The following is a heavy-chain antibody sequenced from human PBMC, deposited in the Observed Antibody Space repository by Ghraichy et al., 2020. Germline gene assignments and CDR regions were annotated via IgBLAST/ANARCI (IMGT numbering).Heavy chain of an antibody. CDR2: MNPNSGNT. Sequence: ASVKVSCKASGYTFTSYDINWVRQATGQGLEWVGWMNPNSGNTGYSQKFQGRVTMTRDTSISTAYMELSSLRSEDTAVYYCARDYGGNSGWFDPWGQGTLVTVSS. V-gene: IGHV1-8*01. CDR3: ARDYGGNSGWFDP. J-gene: IGHJ5*02. D-gene: IGHD4-23*01. CDR1: GYTFTSYD.